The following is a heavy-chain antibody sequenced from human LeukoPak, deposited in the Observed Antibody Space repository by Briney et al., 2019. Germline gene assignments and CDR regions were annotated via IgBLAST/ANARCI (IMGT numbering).Heavy chain of an antibody. D-gene: IGHD1-26*01. CDR2: INPSGGST. CDR1: GYTFTSYY. V-gene: IGHV1-46*01. Sequence: ASVTVSCKASGYTFTSYYMHWVRQTPGQGLEWMGVINPSGGSTSYAQKFQGRVTMTRDMSTSTVYMELSSLRSEDTAVYYCARDLVGDVWGRGTTVTVSS. CDR3: ARDLVGDV. J-gene: IGHJ6*04.